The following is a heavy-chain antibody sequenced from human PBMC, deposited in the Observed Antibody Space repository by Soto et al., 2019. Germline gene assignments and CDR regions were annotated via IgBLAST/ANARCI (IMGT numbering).Heavy chain of an antibody. CDR1: GFTFGTYW. D-gene: IGHD7-27*01. V-gene: IGHV3-7*04. Sequence: EVQLVESGGGLVQPGGSLRLSCAASGFTFGTYWMTWVRQAPGKGLECVGNIKPDGSERYYVDSVKGRFTISRDNAKNSLYLHMTSLRAEDSAVYYCATDLNWGQYWGQGTLVTVSS. J-gene: IGHJ4*02. CDR3: ATDLNWGQY. CDR2: IKPDGSER.